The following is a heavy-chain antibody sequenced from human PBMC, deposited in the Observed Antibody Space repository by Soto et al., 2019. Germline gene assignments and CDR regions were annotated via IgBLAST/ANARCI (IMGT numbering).Heavy chain of an antibody. D-gene: IGHD3-16*01. CDR1: GYSFTNYY. J-gene: IGHJ6*02. CDR3: AISYPLGSGYSYYGVDV. CDR2: INPGDSDT. V-gene: IGHV5-51*01. Sequence: GESLKISCKGSGYSFTNYYIAWVRQLPGKGLEWMGIINPGDSDTRYNPSFQGQVTMSADKSISTAYLQWGSLQASDTAMYYCAISYPLGSGYSYYGVDVWGQGTTVTVSS.